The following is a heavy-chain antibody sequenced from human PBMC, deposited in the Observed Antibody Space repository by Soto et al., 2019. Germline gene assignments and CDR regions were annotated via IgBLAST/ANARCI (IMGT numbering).Heavy chain of an antibody. V-gene: IGHV1-3*01. D-gene: IGHD3-3*01. CDR3: AASLRFVEWLLLGYYYYGMDG. J-gene: IGHJ6*02. CDR1: GYTFTSYA. Sequence: AASVKVSCKASGYTFTSYAMHCVRRAPGQMLEWMGWINAGNGNTKYSQKFQGRVTITRDTSASTAYMELSSLRSEDTAVYYCAASLRFVEWLLLGYYYYGMDGWDQGSRVTVSS. CDR2: INAGNGNT.